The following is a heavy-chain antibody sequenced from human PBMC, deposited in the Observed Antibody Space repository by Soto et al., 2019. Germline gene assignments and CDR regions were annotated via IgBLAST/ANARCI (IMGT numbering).Heavy chain of an antibody. CDR3: ANSYKGSNAFDI. CDR1: GFTFSSYG. D-gene: IGHD1-1*01. Sequence: SGGSLRLSCAASGFTFSSYGMHWVRQAPGKGLEWVAVISYDGSNKYYADSVKGRFTISRDNSKNTLYLQMNSLRAEDTAVYYCANSYKGSNAFDIWGQGTMVTVSS. V-gene: IGHV3-30*18. CDR2: ISYDGSNK. J-gene: IGHJ3*02.